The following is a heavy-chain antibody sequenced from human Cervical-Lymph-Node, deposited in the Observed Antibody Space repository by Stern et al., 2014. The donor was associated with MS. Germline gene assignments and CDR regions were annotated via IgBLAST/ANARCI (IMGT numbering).Heavy chain of an antibody. CDR2: IAYDGSKI. J-gene: IGHJ3*01. CDR3: AKYVASEEDACDP. Sequence: QVQLVESGGAVVQPGRSLRLSCAASGFIFSNYGMQRVRQAPGKGLELVALIAYDGSKIYYADSVKGRFTISRDNSGNTLFLHMSSLRPDDTAVYFCAKYVASEEDACDPWGRGTMVAVAP. V-gene: IGHV3-30*18. D-gene: IGHD3-16*01. CDR1: GFIFSNYG.